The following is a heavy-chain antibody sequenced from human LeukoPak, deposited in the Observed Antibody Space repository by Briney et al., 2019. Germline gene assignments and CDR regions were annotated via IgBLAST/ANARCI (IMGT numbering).Heavy chain of an antibody. CDR1: GFTFSSYA. Sequence: PGGSLRLSCAASGFTFSSYAMYWVRQAPGKGLEWVAVISYDGSNKYYADSVKGRFTISRDNSKNTLYLQMNSLRAEDTAVYYCAKGPYYYDSSGYSADYWGQGTLVTVSS. CDR3: AKGPYYYDSSGYSADY. J-gene: IGHJ4*02. V-gene: IGHV3-30*18. D-gene: IGHD3-22*01. CDR2: ISYDGSNK.